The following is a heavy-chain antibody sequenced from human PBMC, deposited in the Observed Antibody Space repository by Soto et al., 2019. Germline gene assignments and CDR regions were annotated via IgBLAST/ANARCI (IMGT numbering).Heavy chain of an antibody. J-gene: IGHJ5*02. CDR3: ARGGRCSSTSCYFVSNSPWFDP. Sequence: KTSETLSLTCAVYGGSFSGYYWSWIRQPPGKGLEWIGEINHSGSTNYNPSLKSRVTISVDTSKNQFSLKLSSVTAADTAVYYCARGGRCSSTSCYFVSNSPWFDPWGQGTLVTVSS. D-gene: IGHD2-2*01. V-gene: IGHV4-34*01. CDR1: GGSFSGYY. CDR2: INHSGST.